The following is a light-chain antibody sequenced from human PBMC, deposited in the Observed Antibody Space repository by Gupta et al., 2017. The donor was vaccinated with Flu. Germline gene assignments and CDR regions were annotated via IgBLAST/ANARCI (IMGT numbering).Light chain of an antibody. CDR1: QSISNC. CDR2: KAS. V-gene: IGKV1-5*03. J-gene: IGKJ4*01. Sequence: DCEMTQSPPPLSVSGGDSVPIPRRDTQSISNCLAWYQQKPGTAPKLLIYKASNLEIGVPLRVSGSGSGTEFTLSISRLQPDEFETYYRQQNNSYVTFGGGTKVEIK. CDR3: QQNNSYVT.